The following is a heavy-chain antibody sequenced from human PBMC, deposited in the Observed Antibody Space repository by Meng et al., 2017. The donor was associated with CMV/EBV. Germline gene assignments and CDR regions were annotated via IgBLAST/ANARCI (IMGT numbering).Heavy chain of an antibody. J-gene: IGHJ6*02. CDR2: IIPIFGTA. D-gene: IGHD6-13*01. CDR1: GDTFSSYA. Sequence: SVKVSCKASGDTFSSYAISWVRQAPGQGLEWMGGIIPIFGTANYAQKFQGRVTITTDESTSTAYMELSSLRSEDTAVYYCARDKSSAAGTGYYYYGMDVWGQGTTVTVSS. V-gene: IGHV1-69*05. CDR3: ARDKSSAAGTGYYYYGMDV.